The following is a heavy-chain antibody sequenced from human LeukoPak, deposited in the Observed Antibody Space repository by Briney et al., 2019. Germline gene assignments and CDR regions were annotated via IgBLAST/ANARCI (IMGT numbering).Heavy chain of an antibody. CDR1: GFTFSSYW. Sequence: GGSLRLSCAASGFTFSSYWMSWVRQAPRKGLEWVANIKQDGSEKYYVDSVKGRFTISRDNAKNSLYLQMNSLRAEDTAVYYCARDLQAAAAPFDYWGQGTLVTVSS. CDR2: IKQDGSEK. J-gene: IGHJ4*02. CDR3: ARDLQAAAAPFDY. D-gene: IGHD6-13*01. V-gene: IGHV3-7*01.